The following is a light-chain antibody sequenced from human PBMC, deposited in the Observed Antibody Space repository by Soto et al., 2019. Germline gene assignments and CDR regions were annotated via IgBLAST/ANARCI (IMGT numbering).Light chain of an antibody. CDR2: EVT. CDR1: SSDIGGNNY. CDR3: SSNGGSHSLVV. V-gene: IGLV2-8*01. J-gene: IGLJ2*01. Sequence: QSALTQPPSASGSPGQSVTISCTGTSSDIGGNNYVSWYQQHPGKAPKLMIYEVTKRPSGVPDRFCGSMSGNTASLTVSGLQGEDEADYYCSSNGGSHSLVVFGGGIKVTVL.